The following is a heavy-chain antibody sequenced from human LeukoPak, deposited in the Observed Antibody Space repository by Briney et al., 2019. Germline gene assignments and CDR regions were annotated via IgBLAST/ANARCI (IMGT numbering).Heavy chain of an antibody. D-gene: IGHD1-26*01. CDR1: GFIFCSYA. V-gene: IGHV3-23*01. Sequence: GGSLRLSCAASGFIFCSYAMSWVRQGLGQGLEWVSDISGSDGSTYYADSVKGRFTISRDNSKNTLYLQMDSLRAEDTAVYYCAKFTYSGSYVAFDIWGQGTMVTVSS. CDR2: ISGSDGST. CDR3: AKFTYSGSYVAFDI. J-gene: IGHJ3*02.